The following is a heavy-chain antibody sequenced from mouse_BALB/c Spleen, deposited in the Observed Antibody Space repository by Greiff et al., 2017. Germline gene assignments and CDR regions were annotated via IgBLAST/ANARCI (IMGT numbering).Heavy chain of an antibody. J-gene: IGHJ4*01. V-gene: IGHV1-5*01. CDR2: IYPGNSDT. CDR1: GYSLTSYW. Sequence: EVQLQQSGTVLARPGASVKMSCKASGYSLTSYWMHWVKQRPGQGLEWIGAIYPGNSDTSYNQKFKGKAKLTAVTSTSTAYMDLSSLTNEDSAVYYCTRSGNYAMDYWGQGTSVTVSS. CDR3: TRSGNYAMDY.